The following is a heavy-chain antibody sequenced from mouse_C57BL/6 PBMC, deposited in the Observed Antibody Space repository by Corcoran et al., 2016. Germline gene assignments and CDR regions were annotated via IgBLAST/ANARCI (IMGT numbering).Heavy chain of an antibody. CDR2: IYWVDDK. J-gene: IGHJ3*01. D-gene: IGHD3-1*01. V-gene: IGHV8-12*01. CDR1: GFSLSTSGLG. CDR3: ARSTGWFAY. Sequence: QVTLKESGPGILQSSQTLSLPCSFSGFSLSTSGLGVSWIRQPSGKGLEWLAHIYWVDDKRYNPSLKSRLTISKDTSRNQVFLKITSVDTADNATNYCARSTGWFAYWGQGTLVTVSA.